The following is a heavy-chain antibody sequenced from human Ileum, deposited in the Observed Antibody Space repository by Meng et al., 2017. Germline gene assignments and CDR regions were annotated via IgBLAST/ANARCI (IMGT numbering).Heavy chain of an antibody. D-gene: IGHD2-21*01. CDR3: VRNEGYSLGD. V-gene: IGHV4-4*03. J-gene: IGHJ4*02. CDR2: ISQESGRT. Sequence: DAGQVLVKPPGTLSLTCAVSGDSISRRDWWSWVRQPPGKGLEWIGEISQESGRTNYNPSLKSRVTISLDKSKNQFSLNLNSVTAADMAVYYCVRNEGYSLGDWGQGTLVTVSS. CDR1: GDSISRRDW.